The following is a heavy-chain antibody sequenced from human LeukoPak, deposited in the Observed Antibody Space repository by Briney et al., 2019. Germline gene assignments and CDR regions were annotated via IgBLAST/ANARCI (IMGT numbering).Heavy chain of an antibody. V-gene: IGHV3-7*05. J-gene: IGHJ4*02. Sequence: GGSLRLSCAASGFPFSSYWMSWVRQAPGKGLEWVANIKPEGSEKSYVDSVKGRFTISRDNAKNSLYLQMNSLRAEDTAVYYCARGQMAGYWGQGTLVTVSS. CDR2: IKPEGSEK. CDR3: ARGQMAGY. D-gene: IGHD5-24*01. CDR1: GFPFSSYW.